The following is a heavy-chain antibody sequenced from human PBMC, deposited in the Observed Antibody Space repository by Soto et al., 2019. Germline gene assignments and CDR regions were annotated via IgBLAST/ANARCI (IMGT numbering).Heavy chain of an antibody. Sequence: GGSLRLSCAASGFTFSSYSMIWVRQAPGRGLEWVSSISTSNTHMYIDSVRGRFTISRDDAQSSLYLQMNSLRAEDTAVYYCARDPHYCSDGSCYKAFDVWGLGTMVTVSS. CDR3: ARDPHYCSDGSCYKAFDV. J-gene: IGHJ3*01. CDR2: ISTSNTH. CDR1: GFTFSSYS. V-gene: IGHV3-21*01. D-gene: IGHD2-15*01.